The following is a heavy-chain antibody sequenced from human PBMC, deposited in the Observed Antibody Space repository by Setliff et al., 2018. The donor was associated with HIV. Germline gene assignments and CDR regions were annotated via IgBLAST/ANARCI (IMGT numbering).Heavy chain of an antibody. J-gene: IGHJ4*02. CDR2: AHYSGAI. CDR1: GASTSDNIYY. Sequence: SETLSLTCSVTGASTSDNIYYWGWIRHSPGKGLEWIASAHYSGAIFYNPSLKSRVTMSVDTSGSRSSLKLTSVTAADTAVYYCARPSFGIGGGANFDSWGRGTLVTVSS. CDR3: ARPSFGIGGGANFDS. D-gene: IGHD3-3*01. V-gene: IGHV4-39*02.